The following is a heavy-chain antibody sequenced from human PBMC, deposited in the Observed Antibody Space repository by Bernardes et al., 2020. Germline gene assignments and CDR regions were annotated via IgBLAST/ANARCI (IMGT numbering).Heavy chain of an antibody. CDR1: GFTFRSYW. CDR2: LNSDGSNT. Sequence: EGPLFLSCAASGFTFRSYWMHWVRQAPGTGLVWVSRLNSDGSNTNYADSVKGRFTISRDNAKNTLYLQMNSLGAEDTAVYYCVRAASYGDYDYWGQGTVVTVSS. D-gene: IGHD4-17*01. V-gene: IGHV3-74*01. CDR3: VRAASYGDYDY. J-gene: IGHJ4*02.